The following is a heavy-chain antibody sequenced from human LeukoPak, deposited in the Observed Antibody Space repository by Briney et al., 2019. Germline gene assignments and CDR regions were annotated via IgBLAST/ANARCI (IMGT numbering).Heavy chain of an antibody. Sequence: NPSETLSLTCTVPGGSISSYYWSWIRQPAGKGLEWIGRMYTSGSTNYNPSLKSRVTMSVDTSKNQFSLKLSSVTAADTAVYYCARDGEGGDYDFWSGYYTVSAFDIWGQGTVVTVSS. CDR3: ARDGEGGDYDFWSGYYTVSAFDI. V-gene: IGHV4-4*07. D-gene: IGHD3-3*01. CDR1: GGSISSYY. J-gene: IGHJ3*02. CDR2: MYTSGST.